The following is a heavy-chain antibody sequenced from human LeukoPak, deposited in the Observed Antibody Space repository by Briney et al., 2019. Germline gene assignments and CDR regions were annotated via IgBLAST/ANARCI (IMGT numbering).Heavy chain of an antibody. CDR3: ARYYDSSGYENFFDY. CDR2: ISYDGSNK. D-gene: IGHD3-22*01. V-gene: IGHV3-30*04. J-gene: IGHJ4*02. Sequence: GGSLRLSCAASGFTFSSYAMHWVRQAPGKGLEWVAVISYDGSNKYYADSVKGRFTISRDNSKNTLYLQMNSLRAEDTAVYYCARYYDSSGYENFFDYWGQGTLVTVSS. CDR1: GFTFSSYA.